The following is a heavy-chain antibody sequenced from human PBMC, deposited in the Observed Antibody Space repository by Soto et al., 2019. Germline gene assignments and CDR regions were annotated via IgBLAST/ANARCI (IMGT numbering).Heavy chain of an antibody. V-gene: IGHV1-24*01. Sequence: GXSVKVSFNASGYTFTSYAMHLVRHAPGKGLEWMGGFDPEDGETIYAQKSQGRVTMPEDTSTDPPYMELRSLRSEDTALFYWATVHLISYSSSWYFDYWGQGTLVTVS. CDR3: ATVHLISYSSSWYFDY. CDR2: FDPEDGET. J-gene: IGHJ4*02. D-gene: IGHD6-13*01. CDR1: GYTFTSYA.